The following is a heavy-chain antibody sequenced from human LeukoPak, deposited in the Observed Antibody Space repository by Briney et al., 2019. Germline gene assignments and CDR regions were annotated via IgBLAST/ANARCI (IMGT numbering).Heavy chain of an antibody. CDR1: GGSFSGYY. V-gene: IGHV4-34*01. CDR3: ARGRGIPRVGATTYDY. J-gene: IGHJ4*02. Sequence: SETLSLTCAVYGGSFSGYYWSWIRRPPGKGLEWIGEINHSGSTNYNPSLKSRVTISVDTSKNQFSLKLSSVTAADTAVYYCARGRGIPRVGATTYDYWGQGTLVTVSS. CDR2: INHSGST. D-gene: IGHD1-26*01.